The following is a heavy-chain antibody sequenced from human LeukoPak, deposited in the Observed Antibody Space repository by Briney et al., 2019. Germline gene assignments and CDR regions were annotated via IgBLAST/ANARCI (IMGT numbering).Heavy chain of an antibody. J-gene: IGHJ4*02. CDR2: IIPIFGTA. D-gene: IGHD2-2*01. CDR3: ATGYCSSTSCRYFDY. Sequence: GSSVKVSCKASGGTFSSYAISWVRRAPGQGLEWMGGIIPIFGTANYAQKFQGRVTITADESTSTAYMELSSLRSEDTAVYYCATGYCSSTSCRYFDYWGQGTLVTVSS. V-gene: IGHV1-69*01. CDR1: GGTFSSYA.